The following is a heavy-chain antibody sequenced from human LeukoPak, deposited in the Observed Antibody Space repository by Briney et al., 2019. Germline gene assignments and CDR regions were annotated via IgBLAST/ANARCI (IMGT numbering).Heavy chain of an antibody. V-gene: IGHV4-39*01. Sequence: SETLSLTCTVSGGSISSSSYYWGWIRQSPGKGLEWIGSIYYSGSTYYNPSLKSRVTISVDTSKNQFSLKLSSVTAADTAVYYCARLTTVVTTIDYWGQGTLATVSS. D-gene: IGHD4-23*01. CDR1: GGSISSSSYY. CDR2: IYYSGST. J-gene: IGHJ4*02. CDR3: ARLTTVVTTIDY.